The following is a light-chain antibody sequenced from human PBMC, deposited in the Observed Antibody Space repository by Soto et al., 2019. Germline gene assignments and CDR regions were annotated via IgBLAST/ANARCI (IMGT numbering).Light chain of an antibody. J-gene: IGKJ3*01. Sequence: EIVLTQSPATLSLSPGERATLSCRASQSVGRFLAWYQQKPGQAPRLLIYDASTRATAIPARFSGSGSGTDFTLTISSLEPEDFVVYYCQQRSNWPFIFTFGPGTTVDIK. CDR2: DAS. V-gene: IGKV3-11*01. CDR3: QQRSNWPFIFT. CDR1: QSVGRF.